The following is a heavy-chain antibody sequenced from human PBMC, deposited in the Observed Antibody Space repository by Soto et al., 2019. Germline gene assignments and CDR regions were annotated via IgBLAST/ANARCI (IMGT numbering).Heavy chain of an antibody. CDR3: ARDPSDYDSSGEGEDY. CDR2: IIPILGIA. D-gene: IGHD3-22*01. CDR1: GGTFSSYT. V-gene: IGHV1-69*04. J-gene: IGHJ4*02. Sequence: ASVKVSCKASGGTFSSYTISWVRQAPGQGLEWMGRIIPILGIANYAQKFQGRVTITADKSTSTAYMELSSLRSEDTAVYYCARDPSDYDSSGEGEDYWGQGTQVTVSS.